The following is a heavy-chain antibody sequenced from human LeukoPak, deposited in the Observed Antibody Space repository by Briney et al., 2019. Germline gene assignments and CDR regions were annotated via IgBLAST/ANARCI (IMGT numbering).Heavy chain of an antibody. CDR2: INHSGST. J-gene: IGHJ6*03. CDR3: TRIKIVGSYYYYYYYMDV. D-gene: IGHD3-22*01. CDR1: GGSFSGYY. V-gene: IGHV4-34*01. Sequence: SETLSLTCAVYGGSFSGYYWSWIRQPPGKGLEWIGEINHSGSTNYNPSLKSRVTISVDTSKNQFSLKLSSVTAADTAVYYRTRIKIVGSYYYYYYYMDVWGKGTTVTVSS.